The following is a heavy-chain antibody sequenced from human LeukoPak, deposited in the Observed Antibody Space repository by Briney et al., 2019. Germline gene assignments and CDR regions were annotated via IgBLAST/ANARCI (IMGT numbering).Heavy chain of an antibody. V-gene: IGHV4-59*08. D-gene: IGHD6-19*01. J-gene: IGHJ4*02. CDR3: ARHGSAWSFDY. Sequence: SETLSLTCTVSGXSISSYYWSWIRQPPGKGLEWIAYVDNSGTTNNNPSLKSRGTISVDTSQNQFSLKLSSVTAADTAVYYCARHGSAWSFDYWGQGTLVTVSS. CDR2: VDNSGTT. CDR1: GXSISSYY.